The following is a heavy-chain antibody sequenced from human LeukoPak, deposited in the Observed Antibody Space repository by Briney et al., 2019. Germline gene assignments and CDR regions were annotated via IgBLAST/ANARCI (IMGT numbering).Heavy chain of an antibody. CDR1: GFTVSSNY. Sequence: PGGSLRLSCAASGFTVSSNYMSWVRQAPGKGLEWVSVIYSGGSTYYADSVKGRFTISRDNSKNTLYLQMNSLRAEDTAVYYCAKVWRQYYDSSGYSYHFDYWGQGTLVTVSS. J-gene: IGHJ4*02. V-gene: IGHV3-53*01. CDR2: IYSGGST. D-gene: IGHD3-22*01. CDR3: AKVWRQYYDSSGYSYHFDY.